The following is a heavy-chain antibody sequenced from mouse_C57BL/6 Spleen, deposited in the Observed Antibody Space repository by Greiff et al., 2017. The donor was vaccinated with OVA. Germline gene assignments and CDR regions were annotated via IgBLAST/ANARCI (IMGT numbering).Heavy chain of an antibody. CDR1: GYTFTSYW. CDR2: IYPGSGST. CDR3: AKGNSDYGNYGGFAY. J-gene: IGHJ3*01. V-gene: IGHV1-55*01. D-gene: IGHD2-1*01. Sequence: VQLQQPGAELVKPGASVKMSCKASGYTFTSYWITWVKQRPGQGLEWIGDIYPGSGSTNYNEKFKSKATLTVDTSSSTAYMQLSSLTSEDSAVYYCAKGNSDYGNYGGFAYWGQGTLVTVSA.